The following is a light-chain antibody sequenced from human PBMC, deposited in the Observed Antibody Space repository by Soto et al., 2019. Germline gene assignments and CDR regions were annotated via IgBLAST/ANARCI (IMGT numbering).Light chain of an antibody. Sequence: QSALTQPPSVSAAPGQKVTISCSGSSSNIGNNYVSWYQQLPGTAPKLLIYESDKRPSGIPDRFSGSKSGTSATLGITGLQTGVEADYYCGTWDASLSANVFGSGTKVTVL. CDR2: ESD. CDR1: SSNIGNNY. CDR3: GTWDASLSANV. V-gene: IGLV1-51*02. J-gene: IGLJ1*01.